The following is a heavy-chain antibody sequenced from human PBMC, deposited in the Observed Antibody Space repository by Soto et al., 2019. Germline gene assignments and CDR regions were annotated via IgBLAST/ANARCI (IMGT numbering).Heavy chain of an antibody. CDR3: ARDCQWLASFDY. Sequence: GSLRLSCAASGFTFSSYAMHWVRQAPGKGLEWVAVISYDGSNKYYADSVKGRFTISRDNSKNTLYLQMNSLRAEDTAVYYCARDCQWLASFDYRAQGTLVTVSS. V-gene: IGHV3-30-3*01. D-gene: IGHD5-12*01. J-gene: IGHJ4*02. CDR2: ISYDGSNK. CDR1: GFTFSSYA.